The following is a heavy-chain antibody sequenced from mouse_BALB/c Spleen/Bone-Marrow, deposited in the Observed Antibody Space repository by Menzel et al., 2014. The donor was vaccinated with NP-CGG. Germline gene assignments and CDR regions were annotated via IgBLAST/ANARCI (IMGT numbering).Heavy chain of an antibody. CDR3: ARPRFAY. CDR2: ISSGGSYT. Sequence: EVQVVESGGGLVKPGGSLKLSCAASGFTFSSYAMSWVRQTPEKRLEWVATISSGGSYTYYPDSVKGRFTISRDNAKNTPYLQMSSLRSEDTAMYYCARPRFAYWGQGTLVTVSA. CDR1: GFTFSSYA. V-gene: IGHV5-9-3*01. J-gene: IGHJ3*01.